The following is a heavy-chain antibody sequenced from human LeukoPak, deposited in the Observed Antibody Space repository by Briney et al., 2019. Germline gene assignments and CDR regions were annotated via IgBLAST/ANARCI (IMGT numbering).Heavy chain of an antibody. CDR1: GYTFTSYA. CDR3: ARHSSHSHFDY. D-gene: IGHD3-22*01. CDR2: INTYNGNT. J-gene: IGHJ4*02. Sequence: ASVKVSCKASGYTFTSYAFSWVRQAPGQGLEWMGWINTYNGNTDYAQKLQGRVTMTTVTSTSTAYMELRSLRSDDTAVYYCARHSSHSHFDYWGQGTLVTVSS. V-gene: IGHV1-18*01.